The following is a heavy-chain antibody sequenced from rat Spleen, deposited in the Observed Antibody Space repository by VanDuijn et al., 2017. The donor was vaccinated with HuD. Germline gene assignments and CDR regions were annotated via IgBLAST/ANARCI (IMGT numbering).Heavy chain of an antibody. V-gene: IGHV5-29*01. D-gene: IGHD5-1*01. CDR1: GFTFSNYD. J-gene: IGHJ1*01. CDR2: IFYDGSST. CDR3: ANARDWEDWYFDF. Sequence: EVKLVESGGGLVQPGRSLKLSCAASGFTFSNYDMAWVRQAPTKGLEWVATIFYDGSSTYYPDSVKGRFTISRDNAENTVYLQMNSLRSEDTATYYCANARDWEDWYFDFWGPGTMVTVSS.